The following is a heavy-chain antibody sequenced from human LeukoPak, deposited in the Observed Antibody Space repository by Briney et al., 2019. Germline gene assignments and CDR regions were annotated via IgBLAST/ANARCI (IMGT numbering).Heavy chain of an antibody. J-gene: IGHJ4*02. CDR2: IIPILGIA. CDR3: ASTNSIAVAGNDY. Sequence: ASVKVSCKDSGGTFSSYAISWVRQAPGQGLEWMGRIIPILGIANYAQKFQGRVTITADKSTSTAYMELSSLRSEDTAVYYCASTNSIAVAGNDYWGQGTLVTVSS. D-gene: IGHD6-19*01. V-gene: IGHV1-69*04. CDR1: GGTFSSYA.